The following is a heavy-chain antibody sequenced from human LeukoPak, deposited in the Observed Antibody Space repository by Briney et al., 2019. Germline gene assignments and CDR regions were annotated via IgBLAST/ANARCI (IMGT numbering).Heavy chain of an antibody. CDR3: ARDQRFAFDY. J-gene: IGHJ4*02. CDR1: GFTFSSYA. D-gene: IGHD3-16*01. CDR2: ISGSGGST. Sequence: GGSLRLSCAASGFTFSSYAMSWVRQAPGKGLEWVSAISGSGGSTYYADSVKGRFTISRDDAKKTLYLHMNGLRDDDTAVYYCARDQRFAFDYWGQGILVTVSS. V-gene: IGHV3-23*01.